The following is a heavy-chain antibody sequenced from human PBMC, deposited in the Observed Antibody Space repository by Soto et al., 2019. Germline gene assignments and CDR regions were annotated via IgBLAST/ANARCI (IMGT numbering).Heavy chain of an antibody. V-gene: IGHV6-1*01. J-gene: IGHJ4*02. Sequence: SQTLSLTCAISGDSVSSNSAAWNWTRQSPSRGLEWLGRTYYRSRWYNDYAVSVKSRITINPDTSKNQFSLQLKFVTPEDTAVYYCARTEGYFDYWGQGTLVTVSS. CDR1: GDSVSSNSAA. CDR2: TYYRSRWYN. CDR3: ARTEGYFDY.